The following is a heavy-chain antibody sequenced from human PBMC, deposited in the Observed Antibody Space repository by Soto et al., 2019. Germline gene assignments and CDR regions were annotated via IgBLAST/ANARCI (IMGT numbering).Heavy chain of an antibody. CDR3: ARVYSGSYSGY. J-gene: IGHJ4*02. D-gene: IGHD1-26*01. CDR2: IFHSGST. Sequence: QVQLQESGPGLVKPSGTLSLSCAVSGGSIRSNNRWSWVRQPPGKGLEWIGEIFHSGSTNYIPSLKTGLTTSVEKSKNQCSLKLSSVTAAYTAFYYCARVYSGSYSGYWGQGTLVTVSS. CDR1: GGSIRSNNR. V-gene: IGHV4-4*02.